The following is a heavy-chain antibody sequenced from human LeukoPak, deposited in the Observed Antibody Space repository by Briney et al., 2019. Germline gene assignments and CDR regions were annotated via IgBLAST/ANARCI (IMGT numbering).Heavy chain of an antibody. CDR1: GFTFSNFG. Sequence: GGSLRLSCAASGFTFSNFGVNWVRQAPGKGLEWVSYISSRSSTIYYADSVKGRCTISRDNAKNSLYLQMNSLRAEDTAVYYCARDRYYDILTGYYKSGESYWGQGTLVTVSS. J-gene: IGHJ4*02. D-gene: IGHD3-9*01. CDR2: ISSRSSTI. V-gene: IGHV3-48*04. CDR3: ARDRYYDILTGYYKSGESY.